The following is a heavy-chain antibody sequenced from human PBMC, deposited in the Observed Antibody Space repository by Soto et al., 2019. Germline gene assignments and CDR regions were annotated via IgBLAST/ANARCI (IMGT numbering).Heavy chain of an antibody. J-gene: IGHJ4*02. Sequence: SETLSLTCTVSGGSISSYYWSWIRQPPRKGLGWIGYIYHSGSTYYNPSLKSRVTISVDRSKNQFSLKLSSVTAADTAVYYCARVKMGAALDYWGQGTLVTVSS. CDR1: GGSISSYY. CDR3: ARVKMGAALDY. CDR2: IYHSGST. D-gene: IGHD1-26*01. V-gene: IGHV4-59*12.